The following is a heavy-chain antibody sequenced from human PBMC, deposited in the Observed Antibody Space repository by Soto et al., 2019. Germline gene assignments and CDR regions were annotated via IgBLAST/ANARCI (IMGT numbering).Heavy chain of an antibody. CDR1: GGTLSSYT. V-gene: IGHV1-69*02. CDR3: AKGGATGAHDYGDHRTFDI. CDR2: IIPIIGVT. D-gene: IGHD4-17*01. Sequence: QVQLVQSGAEVKKPGSSVKVSCKASGGTLSSYTISWVRQAPGQGLEWMGRIIPIIGVTNNAQKFQGRVKITPDKSTNTAYMELRSLRSDETAVYYCAKGGATGAHDYGDHRTFDIWGQGTVVTVSS. J-gene: IGHJ3*02.